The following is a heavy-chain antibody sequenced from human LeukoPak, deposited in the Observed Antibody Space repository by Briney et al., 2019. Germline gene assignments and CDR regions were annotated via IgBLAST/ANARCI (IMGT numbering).Heavy chain of an antibody. CDR3: AKGLTTVTAGVFDY. D-gene: IGHD4-17*01. CDR1: GFTFDDYA. V-gene: IGHV3-9*01. CDR2: IGWNSGSI. Sequence: GGSLRLSCAASGFTFDDYAMHWVRQAPGKGLEWVSGIGWNSGSIGYADSVKGRFTISRDNAKNSLYLQMNSLRAEDTALYYCAKGLTTVTAGVFDYWGQGTLVTVSS. J-gene: IGHJ4*02.